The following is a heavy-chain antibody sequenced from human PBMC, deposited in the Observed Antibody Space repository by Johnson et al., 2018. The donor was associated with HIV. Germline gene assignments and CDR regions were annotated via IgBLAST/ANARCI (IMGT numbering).Heavy chain of an antibody. CDR3: ARGGAYCVGDCNAFDI. CDR1: GFTFDDYG. J-gene: IGHJ3*02. D-gene: IGHD2-21*02. CDR2: INWNGGST. Sequence: VQLVESGGGVVRPGGSLRLSCAASGFTFDDYGMSWVRQAPGKGLEWVSGINWNGGSTGYADSVKGRFTISRDKAKNSLYLQMNSLRAEDTAVYYCARGGAYCVGDCNAFDIWGQGTMVTVSS. V-gene: IGHV3-20*04.